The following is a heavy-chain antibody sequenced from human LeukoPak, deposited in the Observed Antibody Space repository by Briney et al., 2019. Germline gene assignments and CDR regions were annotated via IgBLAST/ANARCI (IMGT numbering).Heavy chain of an antibody. V-gene: IGHV3-7*01. CDR3: ARGSPFEPAALPLDY. D-gene: IGHD2-2*01. CDR1: GFTFSSYW. J-gene: IGHJ4*02. Sequence: PGGSLRLSCAASGFTFSSYWMSWVRQAPGKGLEWLANIKQDGSEKYYVDSVKGRFTISRDNAKNSLYLQMNSLRAEDTAVYYCARGSPFEPAALPLDYWGQGTLVTVSS. CDR2: IKQDGSEK.